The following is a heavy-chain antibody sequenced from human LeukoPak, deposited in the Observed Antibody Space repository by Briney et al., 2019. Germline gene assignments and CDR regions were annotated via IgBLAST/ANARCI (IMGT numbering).Heavy chain of an antibody. CDR1: GYTFTGYY. J-gene: IGHJ4*02. Sequence: GASVKVSCKTSGYTFTGYYMHWVRQAPGQGLEWMGWINPNSGGTNYAQKFQGRVTMTRDTSISTAYMELSRLRSDDTAVYYCARVLITGKRGYYFDYWGQGTLVTASS. CDR3: ARVLITGKRGYYFDY. V-gene: IGHV1-2*02. D-gene: IGHD1-20*01. CDR2: INPNSGGT.